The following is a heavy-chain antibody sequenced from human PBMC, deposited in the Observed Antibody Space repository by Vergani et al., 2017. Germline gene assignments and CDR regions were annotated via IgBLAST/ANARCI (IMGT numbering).Heavy chain of an antibody. CDR3: ARHDSGHYDSSDYGLDV. J-gene: IGHJ6*02. Sequence: QLQLHKSGPGLVKPSETLSLTCTLSGGSISSSSHFWGWLRQTPGKGLEWIGSIYYSGSTYYNPYLKSRVSISVDTSKNQFSLKLSAVTAADSAVYYCARHDSGHYDSSDYGLDVWGQGTTVTVSS. CDR2: IYYSGST. V-gene: IGHV4-39*01. D-gene: IGHD3-16*01. CDR1: GGSISSSSHF.